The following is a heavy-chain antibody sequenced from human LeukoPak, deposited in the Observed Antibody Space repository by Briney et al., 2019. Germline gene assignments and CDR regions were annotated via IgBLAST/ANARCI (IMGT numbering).Heavy chain of an antibody. J-gene: IGHJ4*02. CDR3: ASFGISWGSAY. V-gene: IGHV3-74*03. Sequence: GGSLRLSCEASGFSFSRHWMHWVRQAPGKGLVWVSRISDDGSYTANVDSVEGRFVTSRDNVRNTLYLHMNGLRAEDTAVYYCASFGISWGSAYWGQGTLVTVSS. D-gene: IGHD7-27*01. CDR2: ISDDGSYT. CDR1: GFSFSRHW.